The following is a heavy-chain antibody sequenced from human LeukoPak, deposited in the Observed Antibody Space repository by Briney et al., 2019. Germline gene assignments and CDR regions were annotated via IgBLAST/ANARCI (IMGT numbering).Heavy chain of an antibody. Sequence: SETLSLTCNVSGGSISGYHWSWIRQPPWKGLEWLGYIYYSGSSNYNPSLKSRVTISVDTSKNQFSLKLSSVTAADTAVYYCARGPLLDPWGQGTLVTVSS. CDR1: GGSISGYH. V-gene: IGHV4-59*01. CDR3: ARGPLLDP. CDR2: IYYSGSS. J-gene: IGHJ5*02.